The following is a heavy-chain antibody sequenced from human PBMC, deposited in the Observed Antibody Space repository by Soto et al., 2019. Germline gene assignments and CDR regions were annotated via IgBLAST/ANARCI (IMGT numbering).Heavy chain of an antibody. J-gene: IGHJ6*02. Sequence: QVQLQESGPGLVKPSQTLSLTCTVSGGSISSGGYYWSWIRQHPGKGLEWIGYIYYSGSTYYNPSLKSRVTRSVDTSKNQFSLKLSSVTAADTAVYYCARDPMVPGAWDGMDVWGQGTTVTVTS. CDR2: IYYSGST. V-gene: IGHV4-31*03. D-gene: IGHD3-10*01. CDR3: ARDPMVPGAWDGMDV. CDR1: GGSISSGGYY.